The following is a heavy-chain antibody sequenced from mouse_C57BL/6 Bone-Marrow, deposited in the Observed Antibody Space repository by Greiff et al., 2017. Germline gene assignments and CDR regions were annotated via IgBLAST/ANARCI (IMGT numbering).Heavy chain of an antibody. CDR3: ARNYYRYDRLGGYYAMDY. CDR2: IWSDGST. V-gene: IGHV2-6*02. CDR1: GFSLTSYG. D-gene: IGHD2-14*01. Sequence: QVQLQQSGPGLVAPSQSLSITCTVSGFSLTSYGVHWVRQPPGKGLEWLVVIWSDGSTTYNSALKSRLSIIKDNSNSQVFLKMNSLQTDDTAMYYCARNYYRYDRLGGYYAMDYWGQGTSVTVSS. J-gene: IGHJ4*01.